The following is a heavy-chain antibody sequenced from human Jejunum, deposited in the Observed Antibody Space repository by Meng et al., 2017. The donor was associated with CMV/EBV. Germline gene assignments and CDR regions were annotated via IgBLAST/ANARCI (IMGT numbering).Heavy chain of an antibody. CDR1: GFPLRPYW. D-gene: IGHD3-3*01. Sequence: GFPLRPYWMHWVRQAPGEGLVWVSHIKWDGIFTTYTDSVKGRFTISRDDSKKTLYLQMHSLRVEDTAIYYCAKREASTVFGVAFDYWGQGTLVTVSS. CDR3: AKREASTVFGVAFDY. CDR2: IKWDGIFT. J-gene: IGHJ4*02. V-gene: IGHV3-74*03.